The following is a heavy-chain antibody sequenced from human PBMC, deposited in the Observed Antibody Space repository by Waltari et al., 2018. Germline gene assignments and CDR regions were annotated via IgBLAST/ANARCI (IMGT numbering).Heavy chain of an antibody. Sequence: QVQLQESGPGLVKPSETLSLTCAVSGYSISSGYYWGWNRQPPGKGLEWIGSIYHSGSTYYNPSLKSRVTISVDTSKNQFSLKLSSVTAADTAVYYCARSAAAVSWDYWGQGTLVTVSS. CDR3: ARSAAAVSWDY. CDR2: IYHSGST. V-gene: IGHV4-38-2*01. J-gene: IGHJ4*02. CDR1: GYSISSGYY. D-gene: IGHD6-13*01.